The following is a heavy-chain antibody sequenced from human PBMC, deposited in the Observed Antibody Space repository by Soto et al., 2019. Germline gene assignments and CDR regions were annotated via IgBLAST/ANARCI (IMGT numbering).Heavy chain of an antibody. J-gene: IGHJ4*02. D-gene: IGHD5-12*01. CDR2: IYYRGNA. CDR3: ARLEGLATISYYFDF. CDR1: DDSINSDKYY. Sequence: QLQLQESGPGLVKPSETLSLTCSVSDDSINSDKYYWGWIRQPPGKGLEWIGSIYYRGNAYYNPSLQTRVTIPLDKSTSQFSLKLHSVPAPDSAVYFCARLEGLATISYYFDFWGPGALVTVSS. V-gene: IGHV4-39*01.